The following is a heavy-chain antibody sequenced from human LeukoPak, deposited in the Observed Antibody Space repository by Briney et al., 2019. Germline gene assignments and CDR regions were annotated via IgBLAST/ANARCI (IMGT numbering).Heavy chain of an antibody. Sequence: ASVKDSRKASGYTFTDYYMHGVRQAPGQGLEWMGWINPNSGGTNYAQKFQGRVTMTRDTSISTAFMELSSLRSDDTAVYYCAPTLNYYDSSGYASPFDNWGEGDLGSVSS. J-gene: IGHJ4*02. CDR2: INPNSGGT. CDR1: GYTFTDYY. CDR3: APTLNYYDSSGYASPFDN. V-gene: IGHV1-2*02. D-gene: IGHD3-22*01.